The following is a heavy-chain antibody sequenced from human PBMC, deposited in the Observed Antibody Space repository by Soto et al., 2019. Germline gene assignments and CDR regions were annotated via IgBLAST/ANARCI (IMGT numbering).Heavy chain of an antibody. Sequence: GGSLRHSCVGCGFNFSSHALSWVRQAPGKGLEWVSSVSGSGCSTHFPDFLKGRFSSSRDNSKNTVYLEMNSLRVEDTAVYYCAKDLPLWSGYSFSENHWGQGTLVTVSS. D-gene: IGHD3-3*01. J-gene: IGHJ5*02. CDR1: GFNFSSHA. V-gene: IGHV3-23*01. CDR3: AKDLPLWSGYSFSENH. CDR2: VSGSGCST.